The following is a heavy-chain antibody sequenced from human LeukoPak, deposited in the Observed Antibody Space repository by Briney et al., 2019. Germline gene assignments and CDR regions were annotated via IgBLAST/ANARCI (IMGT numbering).Heavy chain of an antibody. V-gene: IGHV4-4*07. CDR3: ARELRDSSGYYRVAFDI. Sequence: SETLSLTCTVSGGSISSYYWSWIRQPAGKGLEWIGRIYTSGSTNYNPSLKSRVTMSVDTSKNQFSLKLSSVTAADTAVYYCARELRDSSGYYRVAFDIWGQGTMVTVSS. J-gene: IGHJ3*02. D-gene: IGHD3-22*01. CDR1: GGSISSYY. CDR2: IYTSGST.